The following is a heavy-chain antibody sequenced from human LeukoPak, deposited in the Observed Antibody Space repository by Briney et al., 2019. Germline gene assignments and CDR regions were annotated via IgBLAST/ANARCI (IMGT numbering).Heavy chain of an antibody. D-gene: IGHD1-26*01. CDR3: ARGGNYWPQWWFDP. V-gene: IGHV4-59*01. CDR1: GGSISTYY. CDR2: IYYTGST. J-gene: IGHJ5*02. Sequence: SETLSLTCTVSGGSISTYYWSWIRQPPGKGLEWIGYIYYTGSTSYNPSLKCRVTMPLDASKNQFSLELNSVTPADTAVYYCARGGNYWPQWWFDPWGRGTLVSVSS.